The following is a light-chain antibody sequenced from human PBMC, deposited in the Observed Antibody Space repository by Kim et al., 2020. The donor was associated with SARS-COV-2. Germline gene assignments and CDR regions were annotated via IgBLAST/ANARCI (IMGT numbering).Light chain of an antibody. CDR3: QAWDYSTVI. CDR2: QDD. J-gene: IGLJ2*01. V-gene: IGLV3-1*01. CDR1: KLGDKF. Sequence: VSPGQTASITCSGAKLGDKFAYWYQKRSGPSPLLIVYQDDKRPSGIPERFSGSTSGNTATLTITGAQPLDEADYYCQAWDYSTVIFGGGTQLTVL.